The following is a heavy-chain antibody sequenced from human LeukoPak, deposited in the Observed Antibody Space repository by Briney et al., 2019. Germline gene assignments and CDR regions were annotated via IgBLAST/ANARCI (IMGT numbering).Heavy chain of an antibody. V-gene: IGHV3-72*01. CDR2: IRRGANSYTT. J-gene: IGHJ3*02. D-gene: IGHD3-16*01. Sequence: SGGSLRLSCAASGFTFSDYILDWVRQAPGKRLEWVGRIRRGANSYTTEYAASVKGRFTISRDDSKNSLYLHMNSLKTEDTAVYHCSRDGGEGGNSAFDIWGQGTMVTVSS. CDR1: GFTFSDYI. CDR3: SRDGGEGGNSAFDI.